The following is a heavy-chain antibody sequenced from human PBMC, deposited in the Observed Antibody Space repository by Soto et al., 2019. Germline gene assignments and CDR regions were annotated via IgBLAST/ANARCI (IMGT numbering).Heavy chain of an antibody. CDR3: AKMSKIYYYYGMDV. V-gene: IGHV3-30*18. CDR1: GFTFSSYG. J-gene: IGHJ6*02. CDR2: ISYDGSNK. Sequence: SLRLSCAAPGFTFSSYGMHWVRHAPGQGLEWVAVISYDGSNKYYANSVKGRFTISRDNSKKTLYLQMNSQRSEDTTAYYSAKMSKIYYYYGMDVWGQGTTVTVSS.